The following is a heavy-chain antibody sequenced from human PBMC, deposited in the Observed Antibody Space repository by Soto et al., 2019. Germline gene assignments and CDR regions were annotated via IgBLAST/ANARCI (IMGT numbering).Heavy chain of an antibody. J-gene: IGHJ1*01. V-gene: IGHV4-59*04. CDR2: IYYSGSI. CDR3: ARDLDGLHDDTSGPFPRPG. D-gene: IGHD3-22*01. CDR1: GGSISSYY. Sequence: SETLSLTCTVSGGSISSYYWSWIRQPPGKGLEWIGYIYYSGSIYYNPSLKSRATMSIDTAGNQFSLKVSSVTVADTAVYYCARDLDGLHDDTSGPFPRPGWGQGTLVTVSS.